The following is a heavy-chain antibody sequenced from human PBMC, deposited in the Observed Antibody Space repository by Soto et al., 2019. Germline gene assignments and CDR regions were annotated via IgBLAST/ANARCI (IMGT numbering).Heavy chain of an antibody. CDR3: ARNSMMAV. CDR2: IRTTGST. V-gene: IGHV3-53*02. Sequence: EVQLVETGGALIQPGGSLRLSCAASGFAVSNHYMNWVRQAPGKGLEWVSIIRTTGSTYYADSVKGRFTISRDNSKNTGSLEMNSLRVEDTAVYYCARNSMMAVWGQGTTVIVSS. J-gene: IGHJ6*02. CDR1: GFAVSNHY.